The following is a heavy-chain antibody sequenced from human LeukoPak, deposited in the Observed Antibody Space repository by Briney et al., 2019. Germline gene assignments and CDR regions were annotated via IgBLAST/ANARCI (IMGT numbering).Heavy chain of an antibody. CDR2: ISAYNGNT. Sequence: ASVKVSCKASGYTFTSYGISWVRQAPGQGLEWMGWISAYNGNTNYAQKLQGRVTMTTDTSTSTAYMELRSLRSDDTAVYYCARAGRRSSQYHYYYYGMDVWGQGTTVTVSS. V-gene: IGHV1-18*01. CDR1: GYTFTSYG. D-gene: IGHD3-10*01. J-gene: IGHJ6*02. CDR3: ARAGRRSSQYHYYYYGMDV.